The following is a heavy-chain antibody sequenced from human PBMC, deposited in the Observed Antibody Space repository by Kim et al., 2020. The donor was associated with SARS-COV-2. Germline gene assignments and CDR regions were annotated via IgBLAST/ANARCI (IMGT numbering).Heavy chain of an antibody. Sequence: ASVKVSCKASVYTFTTSGIHWVRQAPGQRPEWMGWINAANGNTRYSQKFQGRVTITRDTSASTAYLELSSLRSEDTAVYYCARTLSFDIWGQGTMVTVSS. CDR1: VYTFTTSG. CDR3: ARTLSFDI. J-gene: IGHJ3*02. V-gene: IGHV1-3*01. CDR2: INAANGNT.